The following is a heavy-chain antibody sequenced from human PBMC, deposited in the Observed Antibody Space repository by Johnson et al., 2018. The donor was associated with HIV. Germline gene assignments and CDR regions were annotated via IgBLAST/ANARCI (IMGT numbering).Heavy chain of an antibody. D-gene: IGHD3-22*01. Sequence: VQLVESGGGVVQPGRSLRLSCAASGFTFTNYGMHWVRQAPGKGLQWVAVMSYDGSTTYYADSVKGRFTISRDNAKNSLYLQMNSRRAEDTALYYCARATYYYDSSGSRTRPRAFGVWGQGTMVTVSS. J-gene: IGHJ3*01. CDR2: MSYDGSTT. CDR3: ARATYYYDSSGSRTRPRAFGV. V-gene: IGHV3-30*03. CDR1: GFTFTNYG.